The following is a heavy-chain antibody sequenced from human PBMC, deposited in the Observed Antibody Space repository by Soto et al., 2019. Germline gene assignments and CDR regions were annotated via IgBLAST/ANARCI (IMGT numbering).Heavy chain of an antibody. D-gene: IGHD3-10*01. CDR2: IYYSGST. Sequence: SETLSLTCTVSGGSISSGDYYWSWIRQPPGKGLEWIGYIYYSGSTYYNPSLKSRVTISVDTSKNQFSLKLSSVTAADTAVYYCARDRATMVRGVITNWFYPWGQGTLVTVSS. CDR3: ARDRATMVRGVITNWFYP. CDR1: GGSISSGDYY. V-gene: IGHV4-30-4*01. J-gene: IGHJ5*02.